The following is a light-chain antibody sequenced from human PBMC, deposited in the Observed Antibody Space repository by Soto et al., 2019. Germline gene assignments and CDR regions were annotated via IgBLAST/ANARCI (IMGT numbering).Light chain of an antibody. J-gene: IGKJ4*01. Sequence: DIQMTQSPSSVSASVGNSLTITCRASQGITSWLAWYQQKPGRAPKLLIYAVSNLQSGVPSRFSGSGSGTDFTLTISSLQPEDFGTYYCQQTSSFPPTLGGGTKVDIK. CDR3: QQTSSFPPT. V-gene: IGKV1-12*01. CDR1: QGITSW. CDR2: AVS.